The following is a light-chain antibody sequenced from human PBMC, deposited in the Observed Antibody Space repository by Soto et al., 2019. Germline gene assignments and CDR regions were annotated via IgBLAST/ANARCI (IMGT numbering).Light chain of an antibody. Sequence: QSALTQPASVSGSPGQSITISCTGTSSDVGGYNYVSWYQQHPGRAPKLIIYDVTNRPSGISNRFSGSKSGNTASLTISGLQTEDEADYYCAAWDDGLKGWLFGGGTKLTVL. CDR2: DVT. CDR1: SSDVGGYNY. CDR3: AAWDDGLKGWL. V-gene: IGLV2-14*03. J-gene: IGLJ2*01.